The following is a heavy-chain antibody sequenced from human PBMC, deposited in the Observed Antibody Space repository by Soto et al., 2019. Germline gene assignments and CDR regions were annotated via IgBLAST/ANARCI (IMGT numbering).Heavy chain of an antibody. D-gene: IGHD2-15*01. CDR2: ISWDGGST. Sequence: EVQLVESGRVVVQPGGSLRLSCAASGFTFDDYAMHWVRQAPGKGLEWVSLISWDGGSTYYADSVKGRFTISRDNSKNSLYLQMNSLRAEDTALYYCAKEERYCSGGSCYRYLDYWGQGTLVTVSS. CDR1: GFTFDDYA. J-gene: IGHJ4*02. CDR3: AKEERYCSGGSCYRYLDY. V-gene: IGHV3-43D*04.